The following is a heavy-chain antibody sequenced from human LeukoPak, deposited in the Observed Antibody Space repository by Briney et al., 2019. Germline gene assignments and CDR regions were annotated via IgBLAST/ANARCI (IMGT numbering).Heavy chain of an antibody. V-gene: IGHV3-48*03. CDR2: ISSSGSTI. CDR3: ARDARDILTGYYGLDY. J-gene: IGHJ4*02. CDR1: GFTFSSYE. D-gene: IGHD3-9*01. Sequence: GGSLRLSCAASGFTFSSYEMNWVRQAPGKGLEWVSYISSSGSTIYYADSVKGRFTISRDNAKNSLYLQMNSLRAEDTAVYYCARDARDILTGYYGLDYWGQGTLVTVSS.